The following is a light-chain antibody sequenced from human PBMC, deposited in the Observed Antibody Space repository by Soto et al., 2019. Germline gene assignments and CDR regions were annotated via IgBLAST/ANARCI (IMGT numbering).Light chain of an antibody. CDR2: DAP. CDR1: QDIKKY. Sequence: DIQMTQSRSSLSASVGDRVTITCQASQDIKKYLNWYQQRPGKAPKLLIYDAPNLQTGVPSRFSGSGSGTHFTFTISSLLPEDIATYFCQQWDNVPLTFGGGTKVDIK. CDR3: QQWDNVPLT. J-gene: IGKJ4*01. V-gene: IGKV1-33*01.